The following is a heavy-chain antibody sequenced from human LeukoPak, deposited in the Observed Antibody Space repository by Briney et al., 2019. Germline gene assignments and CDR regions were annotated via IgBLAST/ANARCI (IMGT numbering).Heavy chain of an antibody. Sequence: PSETLSLTCTVSGGSISSYYWSWIRQPPGKGLEWIGYIYYSGSTNYNPSLKSRVTISVDTSKNQFSLKLSSVTAADTAVYYCARVGPPRPLYDSSGSLQVPDAFDIWGQGTMVTVSS. D-gene: IGHD3-22*01. V-gene: IGHV4-59*08. CDR1: GGSISSYY. CDR3: ARVGPPRPLYDSSGSLQVPDAFDI. CDR2: IYYSGST. J-gene: IGHJ3*02.